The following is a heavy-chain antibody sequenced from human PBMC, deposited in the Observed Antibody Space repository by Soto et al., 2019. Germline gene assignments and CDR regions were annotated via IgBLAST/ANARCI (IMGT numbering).Heavy chain of an antibody. CDR3: ARVRCGRPSCLRLDY. D-gene: IGHD2-2*01. Sequence: SETLSLTCTVSGGSISSSGYYWSWIRQHPGKGLEWIGYIYYSGNTHYNPSLRSRVIMSLITSKNQFSLKLNSVSAADTAVYYCARVRCGRPSCLRLDYWGQGTLVTVSS. V-gene: IGHV4-31*03. CDR2: IYYSGNT. CDR1: GGSISSSGYY. J-gene: IGHJ4*02.